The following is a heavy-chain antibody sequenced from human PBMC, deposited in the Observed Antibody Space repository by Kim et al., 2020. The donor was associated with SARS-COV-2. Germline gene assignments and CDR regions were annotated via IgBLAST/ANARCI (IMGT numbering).Heavy chain of an antibody. Sequence: SETLSLTCTVYGGSFNGYYWNWIRQPPGKGLEWIWEINHSGSTNYNPSLKSRVTISLDTARNQFSLKLNSVTAAGTDVYYFACVGIAAATDSWGQGTLVT. CDR2: INHSGST. J-gene: IGHJ5*02. D-gene: IGHD6-13*01. CDR3: ACVGIAAATDS. V-gene: IGHV4-34*01. CDR1: GGSFNGYY.